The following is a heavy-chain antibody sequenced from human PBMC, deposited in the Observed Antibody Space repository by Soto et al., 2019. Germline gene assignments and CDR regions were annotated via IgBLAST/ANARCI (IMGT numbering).Heavy chain of an antibody. CDR3: ETYYAFWRGYYDFDY. CDR1: GFTFSSYA. D-gene: IGHD3-3*01. CDR2: ISGSGGST. J-gene: IGHJ4*02. V-gene: IGHV3-23*01. Sequence: EVQLLESGGGLVQPGGSLRLSCAASGFTFSSYAMSWVRQAPGKGLEWVSAISGSGGSTYYAGSVKGRFTISRDNSQNTLYLHMNSLRAEDTAVYYCETYYAFWRGYYDFDYWGQGTLFTVSS.